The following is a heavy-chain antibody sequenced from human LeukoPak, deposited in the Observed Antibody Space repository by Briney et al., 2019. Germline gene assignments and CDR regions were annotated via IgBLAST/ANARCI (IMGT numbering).Heavy chain of an antibody. CDR1: GFTFSSYA. CDR2: TSGSGRSI. V-gene: IGHV3-23*01. D-gene: IGHD3-16*01. Sequence: QPGGSLRLSCAASGFTFSSYAMSWVRQAPGKGLEWVSGTSGSGRSIHYADSVKGRFTISRDNSKNTLYLQMNRLRAEDTAVYYCARDWGEGFFSMAFDIWGQGTMVTVPS. J-gene: IGHJ3*02. CDR3: ARDWGEGFFSMAFDI.